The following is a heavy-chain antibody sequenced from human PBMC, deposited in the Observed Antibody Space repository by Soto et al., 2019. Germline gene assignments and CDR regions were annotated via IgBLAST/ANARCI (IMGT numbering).Heavy chain of an antibody. V-gene: IGHV3-48*04. CDR2: ISDSSSTI. CDR1: GFTFNSHT. CDR3: TRELAY. J-gene: IGHJ4*02. Sequence: EVQLVESGGGLVQPGGSLRLSCAASGFTFNSHTMNWVRQAPGKGLEWLSYISDSSSTIYYADSVKGRFTISRDNAKNSLYLQMNSLSAEDTAAYYCTRELAYWGQGTLVTVSS.